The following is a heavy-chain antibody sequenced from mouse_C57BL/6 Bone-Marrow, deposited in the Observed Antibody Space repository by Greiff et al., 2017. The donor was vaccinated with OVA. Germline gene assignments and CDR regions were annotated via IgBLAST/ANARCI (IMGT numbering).Heavy chain of an antibody. CDR1: GFNIKDDY. J-gene: IGHJ3*01. CDR2: IDPENGDT. CDR3: TTRGPFAY. V-gene: IGHV14-4*01. Sequence: VHVKQSGAELVRPGASVKLSCTASGFNIKDDYMHWVKQRPEQGLEWIGWIDPENGDTEYASKFQGKATITADTSSNTAYLQLSSLTSEDTAVYYCTTRGPFAYWGQGTLVTVSA.